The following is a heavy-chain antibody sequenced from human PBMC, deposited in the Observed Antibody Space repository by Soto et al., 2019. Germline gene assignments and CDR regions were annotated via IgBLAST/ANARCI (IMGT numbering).Heavy chain of an antibody. Sequence: SETLSLTCTVSGGSISSYYWSWIRQPPGKGLEWIGYIYYSGSTYYNPSLKSRVTISVDTSKNQFSLKLSSVTAADTAVYYCAARGGGDYYDSSGYNDAFDIWGQGTMVTVSS. CDR2: IYYSGST. V-gene: IGHV4-59*06. J-gene: IGHJ3*02. CDR1: GGSISSYY. D-gene: IGHD3-22*01. CDR3: AARGGGDYYDSSGYNDAFDI.